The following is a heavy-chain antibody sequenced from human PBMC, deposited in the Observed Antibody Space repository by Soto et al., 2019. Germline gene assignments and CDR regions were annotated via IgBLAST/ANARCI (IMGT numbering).Heavy chain of an antibody. CDR1: GGSTSSNIYY. D-gene: IGHD1-26*01. CDR3: ARLGGSYAVPHFDY. J-gene: IGHJ4*02. CDR2: IYYSGTTT. V-gene: IGHV4-61*05. Sequence: SETLSLTCTVSGGSTSSNIYYWGWIRQPPGKGLEWMGYIYYSGTTTNYNPSLKSRVTLSVDTSKNQFSLKLSSVTAADTAVYYCARLGGSYAVPHFDYWGQGTLVTVSS.